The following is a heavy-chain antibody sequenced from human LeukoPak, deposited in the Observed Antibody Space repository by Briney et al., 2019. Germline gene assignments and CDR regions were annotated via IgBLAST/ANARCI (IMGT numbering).Heavy chain of an antibody. CDR2: INSDGSST. CDR1: GFTFSSYW. V-gene: IGHV3-74*01. CDR3: ARDPSQIYYYYGMDV. J-gene: IGHJ6*02. Sequence: GGSLRLSCAASGFTFSSYWMHWVRQAPGKGLVWVSRINSDGSSTSYADSVKGRFTISRDNAKNTLYLQMNSLRAEDTAVYYCARDPSQIYYYYGMDVWGQGTTVTVSS.